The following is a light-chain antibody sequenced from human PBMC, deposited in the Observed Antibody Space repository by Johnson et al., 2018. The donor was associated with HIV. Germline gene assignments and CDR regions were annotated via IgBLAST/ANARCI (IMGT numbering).Light chain of an antibody. CDR1: SSNIGNNY. J-gene: IGLJ1*01. V-gene: IGLV1-51*02. CDR2: ENN. CDR3: GTWDSSLSAYV. Sequence: QSVLTQPPSVSAAPGQKVTISCSGSSSNIGNNYVSWFQHLPGTAPKLLIYENNKRPSGIPDRFSGSKSGTSATLGITGLQTGDDADYYCGTWDSSLSAYVFGTGTKVTAL.